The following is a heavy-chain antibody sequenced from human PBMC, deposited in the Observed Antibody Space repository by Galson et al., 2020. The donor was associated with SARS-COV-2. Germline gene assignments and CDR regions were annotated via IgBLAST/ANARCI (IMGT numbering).Heavy chain of an antibody. J-gene: IGHJ6*02. CDR2: IYHSGST. D-gene: IGHD3-3*01. CDR1: GGSISSSNW. CDR3: ARERGAILGYYYYGMDV. V-gene: IGHV4-4*02. Sequence: SETLSLTCAVSGGSISSSNWWSWVRQPPGKGLEWIGEIYHSGSTNYNPSLKSRVTISVDKSKNQFSLKLSSVTAADTAVYYCARERGAILGYYYYGMDVWGQGTTVTVSS.